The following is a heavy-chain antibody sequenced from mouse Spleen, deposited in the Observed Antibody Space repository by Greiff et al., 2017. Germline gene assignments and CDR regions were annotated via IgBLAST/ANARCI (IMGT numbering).Heavy chain of an antibody. D-gene: IGHD1-1*01. J-gene: IGHJ4*01. CDR3: ARGAGSSGMDY. Sequence: VQLQQSGAELVRPGASVKLSCKASGYTFTDYYINWVKQRPGQGLEWIARIYPGSGNTYYNEKFKGKATLTAEKSSSTAYMQLSSLTSEDSAVYFCARGAGSSGMDYWGQGTSVTVSS. V-gene: IGHV1-76*01. CDR1: GYTFTDYY. CDR2: IYPGSGNT.